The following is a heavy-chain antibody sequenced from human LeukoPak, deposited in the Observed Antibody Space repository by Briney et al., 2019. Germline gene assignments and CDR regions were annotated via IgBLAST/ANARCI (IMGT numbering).Heavy chain of an antibody. Sequence: ASVKVSCKASGYTFTGYYMHWVRQAPGQGLEWMGWINPNSGGTNYAQKFQGRVTMTRDTSISTAYMELSRLRSDGTAVYYCARGGYSGYDEHYMDVWGKGTTVTISS. J-gene: IGHJ6*03. V-gene: IGHV1-2*02. CDR1: GYTFTGYY. CDR2: INPNSGGT. D-gene: IGHD5-12*01. CDR3: ARGGYSGYDEHYMDV.